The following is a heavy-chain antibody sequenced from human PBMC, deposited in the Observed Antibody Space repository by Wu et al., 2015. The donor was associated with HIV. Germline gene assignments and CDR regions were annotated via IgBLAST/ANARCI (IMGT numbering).Heavy chain of an antibody. Sequence: QVQLVQSGAEVKKPGASVKVSCKVSGYTLTELSMHWVRQAPGKGLEWMGGFDPEDGETIYAQKFQGRVTMTEDTSTDTAYMELSSLRSEDTAVYYCATVSPRIAAAGSSFYMDVWGKGTTVTVSS. J-gene: IGHJ6*03. D-gene: IGHD6-13*01. V-gene: IGHV1-24*01. CDR2: FDPEDGET. CDR1: GYTLTELS. CDR3: ATVSPRIAAAGSSFYMDV.